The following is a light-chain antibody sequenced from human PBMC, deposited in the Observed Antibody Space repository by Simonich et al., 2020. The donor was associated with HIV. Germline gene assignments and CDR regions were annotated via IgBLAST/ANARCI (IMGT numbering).Light chain of an antibody. CDR1: GSDVGGYNY. V-gene: IGLV2-14*03. CDR2: DVS. Sequence: QSALTQPASVSGSPGQSIPISCTGTGSDVGGYNYVSWYQQHPGKAPKLMIYDVSNRPSGVSNRFSGSKSGNTASLTISGLQAEDEADYYCSPYTSSSTYVFGTGTKVTVL. J-gene: IGLJ1*01. CDR3: SPYTSSSTYV.